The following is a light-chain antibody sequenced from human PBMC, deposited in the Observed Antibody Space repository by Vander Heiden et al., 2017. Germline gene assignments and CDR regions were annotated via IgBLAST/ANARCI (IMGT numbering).Light chain of an antibody. CDR1: QSVTSSY. V-gene: IGKV3-20*01. CDR3: QQYGGSPIT. Sequence: EIVLTQSPGTLSLSPGERATLSCRASQSVTSSYLVWYQQKLGQAPRLLIYGASSRATGIPDRFSGSGSGTDFTLTISRLEPEDFAVYYCQQYGGSPITFGQGTRLEIK. CDR2: GAS. J-gene: IGKJ5*01.